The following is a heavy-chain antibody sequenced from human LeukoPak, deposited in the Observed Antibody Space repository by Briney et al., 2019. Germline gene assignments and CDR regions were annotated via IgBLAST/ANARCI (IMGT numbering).Heavy chain of an antibody. Sequence: SETLSLTCTVSGGSISSYYWSWIRQPPGKGLEWIGYIYYSGSTNYNPSLKSRVTISVGTSKNQFSLKLSSVTAADTAVYYCARGNWNRRNFDYWGQGTLVTVSS. V-gene: IGHV4-59*01. CDR2: IYYSGST. CDR1: GGSISSYY. J-gene: IGHJ4*02. CDR3: ARGNWNRRNFDY. D-gene: IGHD1-20*01.